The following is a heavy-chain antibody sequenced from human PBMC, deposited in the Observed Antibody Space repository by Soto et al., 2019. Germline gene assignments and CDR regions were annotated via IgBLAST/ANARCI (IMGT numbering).Heavy chain of an antibody. Sequence: EVQLVESGGGLVQPGGSLRLSCAASGFTFSSYAMHWVRQAPGKGLEYVSAISCNGGSTYYANSVKGRFTISRDNSKNTLYLQMGSLRAEDMAVYYCARGGRGYEFDYWGQGTLVTVSS. V-gene: IGHV3-64*01. CDR1: GFTFSSYA. D-gene: IGHD5-12*01. CDR3: ARGGRGYEFDY. J-gene: IGHJ4*02. CDR2: ISCNGGST.